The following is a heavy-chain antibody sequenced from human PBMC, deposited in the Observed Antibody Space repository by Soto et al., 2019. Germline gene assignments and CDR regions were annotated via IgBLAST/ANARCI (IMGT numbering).Heavy chain of an antibody. CDR2: ISVSGSDT. D-gene: IGHD6-19*01. V-gene: IGHV3-23*01. J-gene: IGHJ5*02. CDR3: AKDEAVTGTMAFDP. CDR1: GFTFSNYA. Sequence: GGSLRLSCEASGFTFSNYAMSWVRQAPGKGLEWVSVISVSGSDTYYADSVKGRFTISRDNSKNTLYLQMNSLRAEDTAVYYCAKDEAVTGTMAFDPWGQGTLVTVSS.